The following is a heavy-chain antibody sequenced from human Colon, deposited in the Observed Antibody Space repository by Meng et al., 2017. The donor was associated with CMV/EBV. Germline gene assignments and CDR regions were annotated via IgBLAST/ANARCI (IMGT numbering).Heavy chain of an antibody. CDR3: ARGTQYSDFWSGFPY. D-gene: IGHD3-3*01. Sequence: LSLTCAASGFIFGDYAMTWVRQAPGKGLEWVASIIGSGFYTYYADSVKGRFTISRDNSRNMIDLQMSNLTAEDTALYYCARGTQYSDFWSGFPYWGHGTLVTVSS. CDR2: IIGSGFYT. V-gene: IGHV3-23*01. CDR1: GFIFGDYA. J-gene: IGHJ4*01.